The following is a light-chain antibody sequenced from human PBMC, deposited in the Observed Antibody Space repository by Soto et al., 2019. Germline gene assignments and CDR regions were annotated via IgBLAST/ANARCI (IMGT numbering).Light chain of an antibody. CDR2: DAS. J-gene: IGKJ1*01. V-gene: IGKV3-11*01. CDR3: QQRSNWWT. Sequence: EIVLTQSPATPSLSPGEGATLSCRASQSVSSYLAWYQQKPGQAPRLLIYDASNRATGIPARFSGSGSGTDFTLTISSLEPEDFAVYYCQQRSNWWTFGQGTKGDIK. CDR1: QSVSSY.